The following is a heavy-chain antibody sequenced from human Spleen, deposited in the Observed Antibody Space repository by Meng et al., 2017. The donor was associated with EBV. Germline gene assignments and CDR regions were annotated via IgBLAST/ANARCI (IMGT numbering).Heavy chain of an antibody. J-gene: IGHJ4*02. V-gene: IGHV6-1*01. CDR3: AREGGSSGSHDY. CDR1: GDSVSGNSAA. Sequence: QVQLQQSGPGLVKPSQTLSLTCVISGDSVSGNSAAWNWFRQSPSRGLEWLGRTYYRSKWYNDYAVSVKSRMTINPDTSQNQFSLQLNSVTPEDTAVYYCAREGGSSGSHDYWGQGSLVTVAS. CDR2: TYYRSKWYN. D-gene: IGHD3-22*01.